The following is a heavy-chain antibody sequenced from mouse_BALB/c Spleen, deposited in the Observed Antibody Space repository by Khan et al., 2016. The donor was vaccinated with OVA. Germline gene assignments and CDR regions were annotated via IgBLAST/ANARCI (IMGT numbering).Heavy chain of an antibody. CDR1: GYTFTSYS. Sequence: QVRLQQSGAELARPGASVKMSCKASGYTFTSYSFLRIKLRHAQGLEWIGYIIPSNVYTNYNQKFQDKATLTADKSSNNVFMQLSSLTSDNSAVYNCFCDGAYYSNDCWFAYWGQRTLVTVSA. J-gene: IGHJ3*01. V-gene: IGHV1-4*01. D-gene: IGHD2-5*01. CDR3: FCDGAYYSNDCWFAY. CDR2: IIPSNVYT.